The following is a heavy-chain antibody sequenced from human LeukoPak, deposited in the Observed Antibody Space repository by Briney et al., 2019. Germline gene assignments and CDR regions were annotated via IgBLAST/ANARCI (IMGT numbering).Heavy chain of an antibody. Sequence: GGSLRLSCAASGFAFSSYAMSWVRQAPGKGLEWVSSISGSGGSTYYADSVRGRFTVSRDNSRNTLALQMNSLRAEDTAVYYCAGSPTVDAAFDIWGQGTMVTVSS. CDR3: AGSPTVDAAFDI. D-gene: IGHD4-23*01. J-gene: IGHJ3*02. V-gene: IGHV3-23*01. CDR2: ISGSGGST. CDR1: GFAFSSYA.